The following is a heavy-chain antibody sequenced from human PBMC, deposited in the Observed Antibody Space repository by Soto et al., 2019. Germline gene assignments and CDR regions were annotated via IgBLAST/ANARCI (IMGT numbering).Heavy chain of an antibody. D-gene: IGHD3-22*01. J-gene: IGHJ4*02. CDR2: IYYSGST. CDR1: GGSISSGGYS. Sequence: SETLSLTCAVSGGSISSGGYSWSWIRQPPGKGLEWIGYIYYSGSTYYNPSHKSRVTISVDTSKNQFSLKLSSVTAADTAVYYCASPKANYYDSSGPPYFDYWGQGTLVTVSS. V-gene: IGHV4-30-2*03. CDR3: ASPKANYYDSSGPPYFDY.